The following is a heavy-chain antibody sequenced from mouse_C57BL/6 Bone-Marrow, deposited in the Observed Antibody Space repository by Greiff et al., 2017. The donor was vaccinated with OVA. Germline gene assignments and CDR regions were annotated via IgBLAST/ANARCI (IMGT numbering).Heavy chain of an antibody. Sequence: EVQLVESGGGLVQPGGSMKLSCVASGFTFSNYWMNWVRQSPEKGLEWVAQIRLKSDNYATHYAESVKGRFTISRDDSKSSVYLQMNNLRAEDTGIYYCTGGTDYAMDYWGQGTSVTVSS. V-gene: IGHV6-3*01. CDR2: IRLKSDNYAT. D-gene: IGHD3-3*01. J-gene: IGHJ4*01. CDR3: TGGTDYAMDY. CDR1: GFTFSNYW.